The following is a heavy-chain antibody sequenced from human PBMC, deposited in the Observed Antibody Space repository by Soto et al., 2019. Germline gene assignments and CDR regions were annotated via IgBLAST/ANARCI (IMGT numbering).Heavy chain of an antibody. D-gene: IGHD6-19*01. Sequence: PSETLSLTCTVPGGSISNYYWSWIRQPPGKGLEWIGYIYYSGSTNYNPSLKSRVTMSVDTSKNQFSLKLSSVTAADTAVYYCARGDSGWYYYWGQGTLVTVSS. J-gene: IGHJ4*02. CDR1: GGSISNYY. CDR2: IYYSGST. V-gene: IGHV4-59*01. CDR3: ARGDSGWYYY.